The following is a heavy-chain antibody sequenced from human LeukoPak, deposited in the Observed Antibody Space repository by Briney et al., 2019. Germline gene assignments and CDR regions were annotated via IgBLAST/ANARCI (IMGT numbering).Heavy chain of an antibody. V-gene: IGHV1-2*02. CDR1: GYTFTSYY. CDR2: INPNSGGT. Sequence: ASVTVSCTASGYTFTSYYMHWVRQAPGQGLEWMGWINPNSGGTNYAQKFQGRVTMTRDTSISTAYMELSRLRSDDTAVYYCAREPLYSSGSDCWGQGTLVTVSS. CDR3: AREPLYSSGSDC. J-gene: IGHJ4*02. D-gene: IGHD6-19*01.